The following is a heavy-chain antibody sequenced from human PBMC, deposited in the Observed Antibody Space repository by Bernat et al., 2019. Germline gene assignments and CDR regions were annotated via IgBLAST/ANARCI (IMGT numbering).Heavy chain of an antibody. CDR3: AKSWGYYDEEAFDI. Sequence: QVQLVESGGGVVQPGRSLRLSCAASGFTFSSYGMHWVRQAPGKGLEWVAVISYDGSNKYYADSVKGRLTISRDNYKNTLYLKMNSLRAEDTAVYYCAKSWGYYDEEAFDIWGQGTMVTVSS. D-gene: IGHD3-22*01. J-gene: IGHJ3*02. V-gene: IGHV3-30*18. CDR1: GFTFSSYG. CDR2: ISYDGSNK.